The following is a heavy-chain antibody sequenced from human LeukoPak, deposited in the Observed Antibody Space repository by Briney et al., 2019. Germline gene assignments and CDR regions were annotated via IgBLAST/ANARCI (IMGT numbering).Heavy chain of an antibody. J-gene: IGHJ4*02. D-gene: IGHD2-15*01. CDR3: ARDTRYCSGGSCYHIDY. Sequence: SQTLSLTCAVSGGSISSSGYSWSWIRQPPGKGLEWIGYIYHSGSTYYNPSLKSRVTISVDRSKNQFSLKLSSVTAADTAVYYCARDTRYCSGGSCYHIDYWGQGTLVTVSS. CDR1: GGSISSSGYS. V-gene: IGHV4-30-2*01. CDR2: IYHSGST.